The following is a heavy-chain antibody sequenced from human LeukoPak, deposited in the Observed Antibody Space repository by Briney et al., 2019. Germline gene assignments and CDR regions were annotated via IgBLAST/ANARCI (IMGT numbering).Heavy chain of an antibody. CDR3: ARDLLGSRRDY. V-gene: IGHV3-21*01. J-gene: IGHJ4*02. CDR2: ISSSSSYI. D-gene: IGHD7-27*01. Sequence: PGGSLRLSCAASGLTFSSYSMNWVRQAPGKGLEWVPSISSSSSYIYYADSVKGRFTISRDNAKNSLYLQMNSLRAEDTAVYYCARDLLGSRRDYWGQGTLVTVSS. CDR1: GLTFSSYS.